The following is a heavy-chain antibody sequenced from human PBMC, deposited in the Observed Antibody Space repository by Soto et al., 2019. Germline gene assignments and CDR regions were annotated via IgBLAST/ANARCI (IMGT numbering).Heavy chain of an antibody. CDR2: VNPKRGDA. D-gene: IGHD3-9*01. V-gene: IGHV1-2*04. Sequence: QVVLVQSGAEVKKPGDSVKVSCKSSGYKFTDYYIHWVRQAPGQGPEWMGWVNPKRGDAVYAQKFQGWVTMTRGTATTTAYLEVNRLKPDDTAVYFCARDPGLPGRYWYFDLWGSGTLVTVSS. J-gene: IGHJ2*01. CDR3: ARDPGLPGRYWYFDL. CDR1: GYKFTDYY.